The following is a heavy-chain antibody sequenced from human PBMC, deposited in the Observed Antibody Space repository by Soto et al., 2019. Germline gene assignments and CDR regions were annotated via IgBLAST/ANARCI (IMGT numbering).Heavy chain of an antibody. J-gene: IGHJ4*02. D-gene: IGHD1-1*01. Sequence: GGSLRLSCAASGFTFSDHYMDWVRQAPGKGLEWVGRTRNKANSYTTEYAASVKGRFTISRDDSKNSLYLQMNSLKTEDTAVYYCAREGWNPGTIDYWGQGTLVTVSS. V-gene: IGHV3-72*01. CDR1: GFTFSDHY. CDR3: AREGWNPGTIDY. CDR2: TRNKANSYTT.